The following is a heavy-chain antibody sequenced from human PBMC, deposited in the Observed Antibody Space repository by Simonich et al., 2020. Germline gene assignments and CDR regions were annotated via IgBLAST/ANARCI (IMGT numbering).Heavy chain of an antibody. CDR3: ARVGYSNYYYYGMDV. CDR1: GYSISSGYY. V-gene: IGHV4-38-2*01. D-gene: IGHD6-13*01. Sequence: QVQLQESGPGLVKPSETLSLTCAVSGYSISSGYYWGWIRQPPGKGLEWIGSIYHSGDTDYNPSLKSRVTISVDTSKNQFSRKLSSVTAADTAVYYCARVGYSNYYYYGMDVWGQGTTVTVSS. J-gene: IGHJ6*02. CDR2: IYHSGDT.